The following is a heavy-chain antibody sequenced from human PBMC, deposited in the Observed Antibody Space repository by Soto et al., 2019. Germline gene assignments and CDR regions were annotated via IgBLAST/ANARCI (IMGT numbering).Heavy chain of an antibody. V-gene: IGHV3-15*01. CDR2: IKSKTDGGTT. D-gene: IGHD4-4*01. CDR1: GFTFSNAW. Sequence: GGSLRLSCAASGFTFSNAWMSWVRQAPGKGLEWVGRIKSKTDGGTTDYAAPVKGRFTISRDDSKNTLYLQMNSLKTEDTAVYYCTTQEDYSNPFRRYYGMDVWGQGTTVTVSS. J-gene: IGHJ6*02. CDR3: TTQEDYSNPFRRYYGMDV.